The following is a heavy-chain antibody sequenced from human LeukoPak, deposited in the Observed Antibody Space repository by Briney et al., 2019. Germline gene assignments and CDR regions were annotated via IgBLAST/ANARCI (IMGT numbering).Heavy chain of an antibody. CDR2: IRYDGSEK. Sequence: GGSLRLSCAASGFTFNTYGMHWVRQAPGKGLEWVAFIRYDGSEKYYADSVKGRFTISRDNSKNTLFLQMNSLRAEDTAVYYCAKDQFRGGFYYGSGNYYNFDYWGQGTMVIVSS. CDR3: AKDQFRGGFYYGSGNYYNFDY. J-gene: IGHJ4*02. V-gene: IGHV3-30*02. D-gene: IGHD3-10*01. CDR1: GFTFNTYG.